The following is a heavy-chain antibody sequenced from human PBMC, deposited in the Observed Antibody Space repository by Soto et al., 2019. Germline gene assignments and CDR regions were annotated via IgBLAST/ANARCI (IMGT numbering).Heavy chain of an antibody. CDR3: AKGRSYYYYYGVDV. J-gene: IGHJ6*02. Sequence: PPGSLRPSCAGSGFTCSNHAMTWVLQAQGKGLEWVSGISGSGGSTYYADSVKGRFTISRDNSKSTLYLQMNSLRAEDTALYYCAKGRSYYYYYGVDVWGQGTTVTVSS. CDR1: GFTCSNHA. V-gene: IGHV3-23*01. CDR2: ISGSGGST.